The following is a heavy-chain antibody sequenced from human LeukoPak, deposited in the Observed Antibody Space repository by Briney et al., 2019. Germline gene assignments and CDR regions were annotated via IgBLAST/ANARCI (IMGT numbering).Heavy chain of an antibody. J-gene: IGHJ6*02. Sequence: GGSLRLSCAASGFALSSHWMTWVRQVPGRGPEWVANVNRDGSETYYLDSVKGRFTISKDNAKNSLNLQMNSLRAEDTALYHCARNNGMDVWGQGTTVIVSS. V-gene: IGHV3-7*03. CDR3: ARNNGMDV. CDR2: VNRDGSET. CDR1: GFALSSHW.